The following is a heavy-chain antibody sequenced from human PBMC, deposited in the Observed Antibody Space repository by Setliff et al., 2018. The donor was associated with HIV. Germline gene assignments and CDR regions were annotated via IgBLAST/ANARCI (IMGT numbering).Heavy chain of an antibody. D-gene: IGHD3-16*02. V-gene: IGHV3-33*01. Sequence: LRLSCGASGFTFSTYGMHWVRQVPGKGLEWVALIYYDGSIKDYADSVKGRFTISRDNSKNTVYLQLNSLRAEDTAVYYCTRDSDRTVVSSYWGQGTLVTVSS. CDR1: GFTFSTYG. CDR2: IYYDGSIK. CDR3: TRDSDRTVVSSY. J-gene: IGHJ4*02.